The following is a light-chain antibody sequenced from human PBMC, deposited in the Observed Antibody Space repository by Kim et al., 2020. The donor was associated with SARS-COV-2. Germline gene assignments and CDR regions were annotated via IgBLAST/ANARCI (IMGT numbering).Light chain of an antibody. V-gene: IGLV1-51*01. CDR3: GSWDDMNGAV. CDR1: SSNIGKFP. CDR2: ANE. J-gene: IGLJ3*02. Sequence: QSVLTQPPSVSAAPGQKVTISCSGSSSNIGKFPVPWYQQVPGTAPKLLIYANEKRPSGIPDRFSASRSGTSNTLVITGLQTGDEADYYCGSWDDMNGAVFGGGTQLTVL.